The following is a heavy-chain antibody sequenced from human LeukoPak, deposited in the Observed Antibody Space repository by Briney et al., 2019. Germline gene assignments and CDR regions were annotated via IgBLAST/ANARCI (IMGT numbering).Heavy chain of an antibody. Sequence: SQTLSLTCTVSGGSTSSGDYYWSWIRQHPGTGLEWIGYIYYSGSTYYNPSLKSRLTISIDTSKNQFSLKLSSVTAADTAVYYCARVKRFGDYLDYWGQGTLVTVSS. CDR1: GGSTSSGDYY. D-gene: IGHD5-24*01. CDR2: IYYSGST. V-gene: IGHV4-31*03. J-gene: IGHJ4*02. CDR3: ARVKRFGDYLDY.